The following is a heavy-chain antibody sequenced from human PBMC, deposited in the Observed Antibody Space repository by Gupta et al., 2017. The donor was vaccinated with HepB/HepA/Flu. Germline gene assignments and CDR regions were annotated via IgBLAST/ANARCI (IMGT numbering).Heavy chain of an antibody. J-gene: IGHJ6*02. CDR2: INAGNGNT. D-gene: IGHD1-26*01. CDR1: GYTFTSYA. V-gene: IGHV1-3*01. CDR3: ARNPLIGWELVHYYYYGMDV. Sequence: QVQLVQSGAEVKKPGASLKVSCKASGYTFTSYAMHWVRQAPGQRLEWMGWINAGNGNTKYSQKFQGRVTITRDTSASTAYMELSSLRSEDTAVYYCARNPLIGWELVHYYYYGMDVWGQGTTVTVSS.